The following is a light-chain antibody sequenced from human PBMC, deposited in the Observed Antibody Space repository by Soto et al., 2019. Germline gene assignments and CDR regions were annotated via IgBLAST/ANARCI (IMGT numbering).Light chain of an antibody. V-gene: IGKV3-20*01. J-gene: IGKJ2*01. CDR3: HQYGGSPPYT. Sequence: EIVLTQSPGTLSLSPGERATLSCRVSQSVSSSYLAWYQQKPGQAPSLLIYGASSRATGIPDRFSGSGSGTDFTLTISRLEPEDFAVYYCHQYGGSPPYTFGQGTKLEIK. CDR2: GAS. CDR1: QSVSSSY.